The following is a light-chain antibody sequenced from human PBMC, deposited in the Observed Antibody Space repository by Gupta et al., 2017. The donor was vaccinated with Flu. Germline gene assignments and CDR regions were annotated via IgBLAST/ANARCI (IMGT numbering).Light chain of an antibody. CDR2: KAS. CDR1: QSISSW. Sequence: VGDRVTFTCRASQSISSWLSWYQQKPGKAPKLLIYKASTLETGVPSRFSGSGFGTEFTLTISRLQPDDFATYYCQEYNGYWAFGQGTKVEIK. J-gene: IGKJ1*01. CDR3: QEYNGYWA. V-gene: IGKV1-5*03.